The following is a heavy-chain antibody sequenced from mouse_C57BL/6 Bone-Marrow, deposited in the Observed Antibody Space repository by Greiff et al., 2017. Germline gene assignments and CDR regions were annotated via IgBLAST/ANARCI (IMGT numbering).Heavy chain of an antibody. J-gene: IGHJ2*01. CDR1: GYTFTSYG. Sequence: VKLVESGAELARPGASVKLSCKASGYTFTSYGISWVKQRTGQGLEWIGEIYPRSGNTYYNETFKGQATLTADKSSNTASMELRSLTSEDSAVYLCARDGLAYWGQGTTLTVSA. V-gene: IGHV1-81*01. CDR2: IYPRSGNT. D-gene: IGHD3-1*01. CDR3: ARDGLAY.